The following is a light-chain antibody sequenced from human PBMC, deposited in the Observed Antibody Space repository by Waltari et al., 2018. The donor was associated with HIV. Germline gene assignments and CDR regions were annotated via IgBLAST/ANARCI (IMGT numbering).Light chain of an antibody. J-gene: IGKJ5*01. Sequence: DIVMTQSPDSLAVSLGEGATINCKSSQSVLYSSDNKNYLVWYQQKPGQPPKLLIYWASTRESGVPDRFSGSGSGTDFTLTISSLQAEDVAVYYCQQYYSTPITFGQGTRLEIK. CDR2: WAS. CDR3: QQYYSTPIT. CDR1: QSVLYSSDNKNY. V-gene: IGKV4-1*01.